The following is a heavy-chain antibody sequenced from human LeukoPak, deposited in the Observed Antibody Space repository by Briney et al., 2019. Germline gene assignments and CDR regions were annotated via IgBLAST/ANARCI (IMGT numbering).Heavy chain of an antibody. CDR3: AKLGPGYYGPGSYELHGMDV. CDR2: IYRDGSS. J-gene: IGHJ6*02. V-gene: IGHV3-66*01. D-gene: IGHD3-10*01. CDR1: GLSVSSNY. Sequence: GGSLRLSCVASGLSVSSNYMSWVRQAPGKGLEWVSVIYRDGSSYYAESVKGRFTISRDNSKNTLYIQMNSLRAEDTAVYYCAKLGPGYYGPGSYELHGMDVWGQGTTVTVSS.